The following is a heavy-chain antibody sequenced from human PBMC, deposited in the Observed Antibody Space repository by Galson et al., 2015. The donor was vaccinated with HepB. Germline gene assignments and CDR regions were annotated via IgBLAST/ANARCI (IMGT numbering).Heavy chain of an antibody. CDR3: TRDRQNIEDIVVVPAAMHYYYYYMDV. CDR1: GFTFGDYA. V-gene: IGHV3-49*03. CDR2: IRSKAYGGTT. Sequence: SLRLSCAASGFTFGDYAMSWFRQAPGKGLEWVGFIRSKAYGGTTEYAASVKGRFTISRDDSKSIAYLQMNSLKTEDTAVYYCTRDRQNIEDIVVVPAAMHYYYYYMDVWGKGTTVTVSS. D-gene: IGHD2-2*01. J-gene: IGHJ6*03.